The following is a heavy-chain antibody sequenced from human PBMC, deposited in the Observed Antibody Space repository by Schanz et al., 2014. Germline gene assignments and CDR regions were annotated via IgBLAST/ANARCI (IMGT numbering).Heavy chain of an antibody. D-gene: IGHD3-9*01. CDR3: AKDHAGSDILTALGN. V-gene: IGHV3-23*04. CDR2: IEFSGGTT. J-gene: IGHJ4*02. CDR1: GFRFDDYA. Sequence: EVQLVESGGGLVQPGRSLRLSCVASGFRFDDYAMHWVRQAPGKGLEWVSGIEFSGGTTYYADSVKGRFTISRDNSKNTLYLQMNSLRAEDTAVYYCAKDHAGSDILTALGNWGQGTLVTVSS.